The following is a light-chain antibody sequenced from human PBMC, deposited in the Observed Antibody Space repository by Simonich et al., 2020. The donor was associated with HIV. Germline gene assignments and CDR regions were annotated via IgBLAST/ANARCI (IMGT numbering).Light chain of an antibody. J-gene: IGKJ2*01. Sequence: DIVMTQSPDSLAVSLGERATINCKSSQSGLHSSNNKNSLAWYQQKPGQPPKLLIYWASTRESGVPDRFSGSGSGTDFTLTISSLQAEDVAVYYCQQYYSSPHTFGQGTRLEIK. CDR1: QSGLHSSNNKNS. V-gene: IGKV4-1*01. CDR2: WAS. CDR3: QQYYSSPHT.